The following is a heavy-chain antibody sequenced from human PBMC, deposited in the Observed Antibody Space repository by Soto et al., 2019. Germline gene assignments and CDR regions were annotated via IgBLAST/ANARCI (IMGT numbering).Heavy chain of an antibody. CDR3: ARASVRYCRDGVCYQRYYYFAMDV. V-gene: IGHV1-18*01. Sequence: QVQLVQSGAEVKNSGASVKVSCKAAGYTFTSYGFSWVRQAPGQGLEWMGWISASNGNTNYAQKLQGGVTMSTDTSTGTAYLELRSLRSDDTATYYCARASVRYCRDGVCYQRYYYFAMDVWGPGTTVTVS. D-gene: IGHD2-8*01. J-gene: IGHJ6*02. CDR2: ISASNGNT. CDR1: GYTFTSYG.